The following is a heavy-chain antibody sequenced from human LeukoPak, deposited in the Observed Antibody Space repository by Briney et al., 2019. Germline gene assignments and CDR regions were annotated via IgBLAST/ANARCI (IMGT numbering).Heavy chain of an antibody. CDR2: IKQDGSEK. V-gene: IGHV3-7*05. Sequence: TGGSLRLSCAASGFTFSGHWMSWVRQAPGKGLEWVANIKQDGSEKSYVDSVKGRFTISRDNAKNSLYLQMNSLRAEDTAVYYCVKARGGPTCTGGGSWGQGTLVTVAS. D-gene: IGHD2-8*02. J-gene: IGHJ5*02. CDR1: GFTFSGHW. CDR3: VKARGGPTCTGGGS.